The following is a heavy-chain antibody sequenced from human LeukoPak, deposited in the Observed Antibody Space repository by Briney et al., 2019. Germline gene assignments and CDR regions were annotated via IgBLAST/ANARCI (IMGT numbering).Heavy chain of an antibody. CDR2: ISSSGSTI. Sequence: NTGGSLRLSCAASGFTFSDYYMSWIGQAPGKGLEWVSYISSSGSTIYYADSVKGRFTISRDNAKNSLYLQMNSLRAEDTAVYYCARDINWNDGGVSDYWGQGTLVTVSS. J-gene: IGHJ4*02. D-gene: IGHD1-1*01. V-gene: IGHV3-11*01. CDR1: GFTFSDYY. CDR3: ARDINWNDGGVSDY.